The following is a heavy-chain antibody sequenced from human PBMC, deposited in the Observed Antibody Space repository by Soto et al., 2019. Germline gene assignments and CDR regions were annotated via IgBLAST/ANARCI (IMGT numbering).Heavy chain of an antibody. CDR3: ARDGDQWDQRYLDY. J-gene: IGHJ4*02. V-gene: IGHV1-18*01. CDR2: ISTNNGHT. Sequence: QVQLVQSGPEVREPGASVKVSCKASGHTFTTYGISWVRQAPGQGLEWMGWISTNNGHTNYPRNLQGRGTMPTDTSPTTGYMELRSLRSDDTAVYYCARDGDQWDQRYLDYGGQGTLVTVSS. D-gene: IGHD1-26*01. CDR1: GHTFTTYG.